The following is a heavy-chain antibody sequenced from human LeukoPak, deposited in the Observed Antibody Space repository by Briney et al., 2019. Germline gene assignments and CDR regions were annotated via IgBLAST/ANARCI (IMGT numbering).Heavy chain of an antibody. Sequence: KVGESLKISCKGSGYSFTRYWIGWVRQMPGKGLELMGIIYPGDSDTRLSPSFQGQVTISANKSNDTAYLQWSRLKASDTAMYYCARPLNVYGDYTVGYWGQGTLVTVSS. CDR2: IYPGDSDT. V-gene: IGHV5-51*01. CDR3: ARPLNVYGDYTVGY. CDR1: GYSFTRYW. D-gene: IGHD4-17*01. J-gene: IGHJ4*02.